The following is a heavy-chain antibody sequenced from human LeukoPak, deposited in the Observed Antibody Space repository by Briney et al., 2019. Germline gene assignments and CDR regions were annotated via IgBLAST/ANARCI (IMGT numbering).Heavy chain of an antibody. CDR1: GFTFTTYT. D-gene: IGHD2-21*02. CDR3: ARECGGDCYYHDAFDI. CDR2: ISSSSSYI. Sequence: GGSLRLSCAASGFTFTTYTMNWVRQAPGKGLEWVSSISSSSSYIYYADSVKGRFTISRDNAKNSLYLQMNSLRAEDTAVYYCARECGGDCYYHDAFDIWGQGTMVTVSS. V-gene: IGHV3-21*01. J-gene: IGHJ3*02.